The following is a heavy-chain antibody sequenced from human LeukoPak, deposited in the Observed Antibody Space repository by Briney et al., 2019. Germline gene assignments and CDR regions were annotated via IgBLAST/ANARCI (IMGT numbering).Heavy chain of an antibody. Sequence: PGGSLRLSCAVSGLTFSNLKMNWVRQAPGKGLEWVSYISSSSSTIYYADSVKGRFTISRDNAKNSLYLQMNSLRAEDTAVYYCASLKGFLEWLSPMDVWGKGTTVTVSS. CDR2: ISSSSSTI. D-gene: IGHD3-3*01. J-gene: IGHJ6*03. CDR3: ASLKGFLEWLSPMDV. CDR1: GLTFSNLK. V-gene: IGHV3-48*01.